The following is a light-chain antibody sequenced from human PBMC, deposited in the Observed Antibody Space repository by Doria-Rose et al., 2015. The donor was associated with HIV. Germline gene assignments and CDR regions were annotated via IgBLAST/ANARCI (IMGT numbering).Light chain of an antibody. Sequence: TQSPGTLSLSPVERATLSCRSSQSLSSTYLAWYQQKPGQAPSLLIYDGSTRATGIPDRFSASGSGTDFTLTINRLEPEDFALYYCHQYGTSWTFGQGTKVEI. J-gene: IGKJ1*01. V-gene: IGKV3-20*01. CDR2: DGS. CDR1: QSLSSTY. CDR3: HQYGTSWT.